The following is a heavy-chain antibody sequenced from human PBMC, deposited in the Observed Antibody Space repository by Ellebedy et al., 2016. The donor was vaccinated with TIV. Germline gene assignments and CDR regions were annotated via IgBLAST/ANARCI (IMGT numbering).Heavy chain of an antibody. Sequence: GGSLRLXCAASGFTFSSYAMSWVRQAPGKGLEWLSAITGSGDGGRTYSADSVKGRFTISRDNSKNTLYLQMNSLRAEDTAVYYCAKGPTTRYYYMDVWGKGTTVTVSS. CDR2: ITGSGDGGRT. V-gene: IGHV3-23*01. J-gene: IGHJ6*03. CDR1: GFTFSSYA. CDR3: AKGPTTRYYYMDV. D-gene: IGHD1-26*01.